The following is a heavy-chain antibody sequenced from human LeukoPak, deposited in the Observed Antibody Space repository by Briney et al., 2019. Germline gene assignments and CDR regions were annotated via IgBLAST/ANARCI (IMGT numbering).Heavy chain of an antibody. D-gene: IGHD2-2*01. CDR1: GGSISSYY. Sequence: SETLSLTCTVSGGSISSYYWSWIRQPPGKGLEWIGYIYTSGSTNYNPSLKSRVTISVDTSKDQFSLKLSSVTAADTAVYYCARVVPAAKLTRRYYFDYWGQGTLVTVSS. J-gene: IGHJ4*02. V-gene: IGHV4-4*09. CDR2: IYTSGST. CDR3: ARVVPAAKLTRRYYFDY.